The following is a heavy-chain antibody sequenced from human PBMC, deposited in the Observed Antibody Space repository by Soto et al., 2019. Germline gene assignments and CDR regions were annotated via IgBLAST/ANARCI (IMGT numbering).Heavy chain of an antibody. CDR1: GFTFSSYA. CDR3: AKGPNIETTRFCDY. D-gene: IGHD5-12*01. V-gene: IGHV3-23*01. CDR2: ISGSGDRT. Sequence: EVQLLESGGGLVQPGGSLRLSCAASGFTFSSYAMGWVRQAPGEGLEWVSAISGSGDRTYYADSVRGRFTFSRDNSKNTLFLQMNSLRAEDTAIYYCAKGPNIETTRFCDYWGQGTLVTVSS. J-gene: IGHJ4*02.